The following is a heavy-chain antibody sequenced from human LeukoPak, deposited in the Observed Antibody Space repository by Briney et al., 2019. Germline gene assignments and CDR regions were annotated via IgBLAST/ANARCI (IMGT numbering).Heavy chain of an antibody. CDR1: GHSIKSGTYY. Sequence: SDPLSLPCTVSGHSIKSGTYYWTWIRQPAGKGLGWIGRIYTSGNTNYTPSLKSRVTISVDTSKNQFSLKLSSVTAADTAVYYCARGGGTTRIDYWGQGTLVTVSS. D-gene: IGHD4-17*01. CDR2: IYTSGNT. V-gene: IGHV4-61*02. CDR3: ARGGGTTRIDY. J-gene: IGHJ4*02.